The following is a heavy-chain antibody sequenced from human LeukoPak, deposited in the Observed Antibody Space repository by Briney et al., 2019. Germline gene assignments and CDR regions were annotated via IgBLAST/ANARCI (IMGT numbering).Heavy chain of an antibody. CDR1: RDTFSSSG. CDR2: IVPILRTP. D-gene: IGHD3-22*01. V-gene: IGHV1-69*01. J-gene: IGHJ6*02. Sequence: SVKVSCKSFRDTFSSSGISWVRQAPGQGLEWMGGIVPILRTPDYAKKFQGKVTITADESTTTAYMELSSLTSKDTAVYYCARSKGRRTSGYNHYYAMDVWGQGTTVTVSS. CDR3: ARSKGRRTSGYNHYYAMDV.